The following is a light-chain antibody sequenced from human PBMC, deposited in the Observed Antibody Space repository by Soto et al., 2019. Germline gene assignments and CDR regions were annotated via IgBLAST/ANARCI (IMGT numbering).Light chain of an antibody. V-gene: IGKV3-20*01. CDR1: QSVSFSY. Sequence: EIVLTQSPGTLSLSPGDRATLSCRASQSVSFSYFAWYQQKPGQAPRLLIYGASSRATGIPDRFSGSESGTDFTLTISRLEPEDFAVYYCQQYGRSPLTFGGGNKVEIK. CDR3: QQYGRSPLT. J-gene: IGKJ4*02. CDR2: GAS.